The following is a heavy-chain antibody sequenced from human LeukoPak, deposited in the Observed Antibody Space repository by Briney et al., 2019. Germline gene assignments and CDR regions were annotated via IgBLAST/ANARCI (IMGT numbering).Heavy chain of an antibody. Sequence: KSSETLSLTCTVSGGSICSYYWSWIRQPAGKGLEWIGRIYTSGSTNYNPSLKSRVTMSVDTSKNQFSLKLSSVTAADTAVYYCARWLELGGWFDPWGQGTLVTVSS. CDR2: IYTSGST. CDR3: ARWLELGGWFDP. D-gene: IGHD1-7*01. V-gene: IGHV4-4*07. J-gene: IGHJ5*02. CDR1: GGSICSYY.